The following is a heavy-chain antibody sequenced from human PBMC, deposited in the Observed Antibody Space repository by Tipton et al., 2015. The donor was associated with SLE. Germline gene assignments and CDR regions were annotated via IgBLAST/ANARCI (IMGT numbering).Heavy chain of an antibody. Sequence: TLSLTCTVSGGSISGYYWSWVRQPAGKGLEWIGRIYNSASTIYNPSLKSRVTLSSDTSKNQISLRVRYVTAADTAVYYCARRPWGGFDYWGQGTLVTVSS. CDR3: ARRPWGGFDY. CDR1: GGSISGYY. V-gene: IGHV4-4*07. CDR2: IYNSAST. D-gene: IGHD3-10*01. J-gene: IGHJ4*02.